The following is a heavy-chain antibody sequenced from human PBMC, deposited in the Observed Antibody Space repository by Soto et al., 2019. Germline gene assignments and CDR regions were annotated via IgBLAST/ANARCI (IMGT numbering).Heavy chain of an antibody. D-gene: IGHD5-18*01. Sequence: QVQLVQSGAEVKKPGSSVKVSCKASGGTFSSYAISWVRQAPGQGLEWMGGIIPIFGTANYAQKFQGRVTITADESTSTAYMELSSLRSEDTAVYYCARGLPRVDTAAKYYYGMDVWGQGTTVTVSS. CDR3: ARGLPRVDTAAKYYYGMDV. CDR2: IIPIFGTA. V-gene: IGHV1-69*01. J-gene: IGHJ6*02. CDR1: GGTFSSYA.